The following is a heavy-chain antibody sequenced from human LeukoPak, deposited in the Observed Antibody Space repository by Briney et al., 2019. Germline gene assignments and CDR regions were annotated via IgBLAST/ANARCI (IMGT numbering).Heavy chain of an antibody. CDR3: ARDLQGRCSSTSCYGGNWFDP. J-gene: IGHJ5*02. Sequence: SVKVSCKASGGTFSSYAISWVRQAPGQGLEWMGGIIPIFGTANYAQKFQGRVTITADESTSTAYMELSSLRSEDTAVYYCARDLQGRCSSTSCYGGNWFDPWGQGTLVTVSS. V-gene: IGHV1-69*13. CDR1: GGTFSSYA. D-gene: IGHD2-2*01. CDR2: IIPIFGTA.